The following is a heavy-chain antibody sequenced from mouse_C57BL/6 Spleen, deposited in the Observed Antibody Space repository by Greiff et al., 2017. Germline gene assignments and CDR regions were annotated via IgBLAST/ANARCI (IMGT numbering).Heavy chain of an antibody. Sequence: EVMVVESEGGLVQPGSSMKLSCTASGFTFSDYYMAWVRPVPEKGLEWVANINYDGSSTYSLDSLKSRFIISRDNAKNILYLQMSSLKSEDTATYYCARGPPYYYGSYYFDYWGQGTTLTVSS. J-gene: IGHJ2*01. CDR1: GFTFSDYY. D-gene: IGHD1-1*01. CDR2: INYDGSST. CDR3: ARGPPYYYGSYYFDY. V-gene: IGHV5-16*01.